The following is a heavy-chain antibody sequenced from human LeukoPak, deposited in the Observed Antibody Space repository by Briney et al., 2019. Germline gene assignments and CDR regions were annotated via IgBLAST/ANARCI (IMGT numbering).Heavy chain of an antibody. CDR2: MNPNSGNT. Sequence: GASVKVSCKASGYTFTSCDINWVRQATGQGLEWMGWMNPNSGNTGYAQKFQGRVTMTRNTSISTAYMELSSLRSEDTAVYYCARVGYYDSSGYYSPQKAFDYWGQGTLVTVSS. CDR3: ARVGYYDSSGYYSPQKAFDY. J-gene: IGHJ4*02. D-gene: IGHD3-22*01. CDR1: GYTFTSCD. V-gene: IGHV1-8*01.